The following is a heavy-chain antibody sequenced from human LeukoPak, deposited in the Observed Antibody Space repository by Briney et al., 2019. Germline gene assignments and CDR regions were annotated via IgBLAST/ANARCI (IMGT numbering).Heavy chain of an antibody. J-gene: IGHJ3*02. CDR3: ASAMIGVPDDAFDI. CDR1: GGSFSGYC. Sequence: SETLSLTCAVYGGSFSGYCWSWIRQPPGKGLEWIGEINHSGGTNYNPSLKSRVTISVDTSKNQFSLKLSSVTAADTAVYYCASAMIGVPDDAFDIWGQGTMVTVSS. CDR2: INHSGGT. V-gene: IGHV4-34*01. D-gene: IGHD3-22*01.